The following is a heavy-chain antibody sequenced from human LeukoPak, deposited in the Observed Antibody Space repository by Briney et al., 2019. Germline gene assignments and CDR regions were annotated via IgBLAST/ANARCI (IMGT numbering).Heavy chain of an antibody. CDR1: GVTSNY. D-gene: IGHD6-6*01. V-gene: IGHV3-66*02. CDR3: AGGGEAARSLAY. CDR2: IYNGGTT. Sequence: GGSLRLSCAASGVTSNYMTWVRRAPGKGLEWVSVIYNGGTTYYADSVTGRFTISRDNSKSTLFVYLQMNSLRTDDTALYYCAGGGEAARSLAYWGQGALVTVSS. J-gene: IGHJ4*02.